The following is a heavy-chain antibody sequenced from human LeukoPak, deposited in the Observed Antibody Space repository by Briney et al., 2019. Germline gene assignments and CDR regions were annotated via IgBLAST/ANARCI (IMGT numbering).Heavy chain of an antibody. D-gene: IGHD2-21*01. V-gene: IGHV4-59*01. CDR3: ARVDPCGGDCYSDYYYYMDV. CDR1: GGTISSYY. J-gene: IGHJ6*03. Sequence: SETLSLTXTVSGGTISSYYWSWIRQPPGKGLEWIGYIYYSGNTNYNPSLKSRVTISVDVSKSQFSLKLSSVTSADTAVYYCARVDPCGGDCYSDYYYYMDVWGKGTTVTVSS. CDR2: IYYSGNT.